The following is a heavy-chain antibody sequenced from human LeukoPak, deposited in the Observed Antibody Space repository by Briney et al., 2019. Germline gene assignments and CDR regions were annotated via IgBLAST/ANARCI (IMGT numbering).Heavy chain of an antibody. CDR3: ASFPAVAGPFDY. J-gene: IGHJ4*02. D-gene: IGHD6-19*01. CDR2: IYYSGST. CDR1: GYSISSGYS. Sequence: SETLSLTCTVSGYSISSGYSWGWIRQSPGEGLEWIGYIYYSGSTNYNPSLKSRVTISVDTSKNQFSLKLSSVTAADTAVYYCASFPAVAGPFDYWGQGTLVTVSS. V-gene: IGHV4-38-2*02.